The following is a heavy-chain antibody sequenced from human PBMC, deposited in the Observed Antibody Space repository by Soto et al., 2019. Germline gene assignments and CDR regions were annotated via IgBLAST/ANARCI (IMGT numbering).Heavy chain of an antibody. CDR3: AKDSLKNVYGDSLDY. V-gene: IGHV3-23*01. J-gene: IGHJ4*02. Sequence: GRSLRLSCGAAGVTCSSYAMSRVRQAPGKGLEWVSAISGSGGSTYYADSVKGRFTISRDNSKNTLYLQMNSLRAEDTAVYYCAKDSLKNVYGDSLDYWGQGTLVTVSS. D-gene: IGHD4-17*01. CDR1: GVTCSSYA. CDR2: ISGSGGST.